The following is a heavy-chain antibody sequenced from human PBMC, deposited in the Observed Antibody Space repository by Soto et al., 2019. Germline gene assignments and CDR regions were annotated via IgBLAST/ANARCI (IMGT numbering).Heavy chain of an antibody. D-gene: IGHD2-2*02. CDR2: IIPILGIA. CDR3: ARVVSDIVVVPAAIQNDAFDI. J-gene: IGHJ3*02. Sequence: GASGKVSCKASGGTFSSYTISWGGQAPGKRLEWMGRIIPILGIANYGKKVQGRVTITADKSTSTAYMELSSLRSEDTAVYYCARVVSDIVVVPAAIQNDAFDIWGQGTIVTVSS. V-gene: IGHV1-69*02. CDR1: GGTFSSYT.